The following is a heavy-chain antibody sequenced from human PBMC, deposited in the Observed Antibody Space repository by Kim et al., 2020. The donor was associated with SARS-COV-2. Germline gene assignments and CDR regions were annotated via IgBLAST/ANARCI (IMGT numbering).Heavy chain of an antibody. CDR3: ARKREGMDV. J-gene: IGHJ6*03. CDR2: NGTT. V-gene: IGHV1-3*01. Sequence: NGTTKYSTKIQGRVTLTRETSAGTAYMELSSLRSEDTAVYYCARKREGMDVWGKGTTVTVSS.